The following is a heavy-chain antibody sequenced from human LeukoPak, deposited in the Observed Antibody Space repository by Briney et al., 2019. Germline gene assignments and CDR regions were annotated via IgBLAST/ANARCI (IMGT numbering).Heavy chain of an antibody. J-gene: IGHJ3*02. V-gene: IGHV3-30*02. Sequence: QSGGSLRLSCAASGFTFSSYAMDWIRQAPGKGLEWVAFIRYDGSNKYYADSVKGRFTISRDNSKNTLYLQMNSLRAEDTAVYYCAKAIVPADNAFDIWGQGTMVTVSS. CDR1: GFTFSSYA. CDR3: AKAIVPADNAFDI. CDR2: IRYDGSNK. D-gene: IGHD2-2*01.